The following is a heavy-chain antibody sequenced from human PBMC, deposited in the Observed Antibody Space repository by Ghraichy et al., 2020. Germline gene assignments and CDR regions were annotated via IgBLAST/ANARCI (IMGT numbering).Heavy chain of an antibody. J-gene: IGHJ4*02. CDR1: GFTFSRYG. CDR2: IWNDGGKA. D-gene: IGHD3-3*01. Sequence: GGSLRLSCAASGFTFSRYGMHWVRQAPGKGLESVAVIWNDGGKAYYGDSVKGRFPISRDTSTNTLYLQLNSLRAEDTAVYSCARDDDDYDFFDYWGQGTLVTVSS. CDR3: ARDDDDYDFFDY. V-gene: IGHV3-33*01.